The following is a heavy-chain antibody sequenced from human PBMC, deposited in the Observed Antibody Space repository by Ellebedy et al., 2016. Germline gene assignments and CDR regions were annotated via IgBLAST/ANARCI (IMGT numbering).Heavy chain of an antibody. CDR1: GGSITSYY. J-gene: IGHJ1*01. V-gene: IGHV4-59*01. CDR3: ASALRELRV. CDR2: VSYTGKS. D-gene: IGHD1-26*01. Sequence: SETLSLXXTVSGGSITSYYWTWIRQPPGKGLEWIGYVSYTGKSQYNPSLRSRVTMSVDMFKSQFSLELTSVTAADTAVYYCASALRELRVWGQGTLVTVSS.